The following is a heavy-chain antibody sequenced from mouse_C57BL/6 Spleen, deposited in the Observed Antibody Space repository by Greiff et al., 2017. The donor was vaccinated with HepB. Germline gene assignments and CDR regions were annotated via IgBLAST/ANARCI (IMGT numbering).Heavy chain of an antibody. CDR2: IYPGSGNT. J-gene: IGHJ3*01. V-gene: IGHV1-66*01. Sequence: QVQLKQSGPELVKPGASVKISCKASGYSFTSYYIHWVKQRPGQGLEWIGWIYPGSGNTKYNEKFKGKATLTADTSSSTAYMQLSSLTSEDSAVYYCAREELLRYPWFAYWGQGTLVTVSA. CDR3: AREELLRYPWFAY. CDR1: GYSFTSYY. D-gene: IGHD1-1*01.